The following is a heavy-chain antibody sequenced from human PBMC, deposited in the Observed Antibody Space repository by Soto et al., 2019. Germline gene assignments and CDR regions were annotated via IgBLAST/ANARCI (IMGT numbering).Heavy chain of an antibody. CDR2: IYYSGST. D-gene: IGHD3-10*01. V-gene: IGHV4-39*01. Sequence: QLQLQESGPGLVKPSETLSLTCTVSGGSTSSSSYYWGWIRQPPGKGLEWIGSIYYSGSTYYNPSLKSRVTISVDTSKNQFSLKLSSVTAADTAVYYCARHVITMVRGVIAYFDYWGQGTLVTVSS. CDR3: ARHVITMVRGVIAYFDY. CDR1: GGSTSSSSYY. J-gene: IGHJ4*02.